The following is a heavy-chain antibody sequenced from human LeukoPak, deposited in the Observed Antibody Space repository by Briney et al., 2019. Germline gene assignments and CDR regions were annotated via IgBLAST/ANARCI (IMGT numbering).Heavy chain of an antibody. CDR2: IIPIFGTA. J-gene: IGHJ6*04. D-gene: IGHD6-13*01. Sequence: GASVKVSCKASGGTFRSYAISWVRQAPGQGLEWMGGIIPIFGTANYAQKFQGRVTITADKATSTAYMELSSLRSEDTAVYYCARDSIAAAGTGPYGMDVWGKGTTVTVSS. CDR3: ARDSIAAAGTGPYGMDV. V-gene: IGHV1-69*06. CDR1: GGTFRSYA.